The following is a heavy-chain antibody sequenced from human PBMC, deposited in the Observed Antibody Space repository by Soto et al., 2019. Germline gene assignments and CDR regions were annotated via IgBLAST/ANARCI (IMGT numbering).Heavy chain of an antibody. D-gene: IGHD3-10*01. CDR1: GFTFSSYG. V-gene: IGHV3-30*18. CDR3: AKGYGGSKPGLLDV. CDR2: ISYDGSNK. Sequence: GGSLRLSCAASGFTFSSYGMHWVRQAPGKGLEWVAVISYDGSNKYYADSVKGRFTISRDNSKNTLYLQMDSLRAEDTAVYYCAKGYGGSKPGLLDVWGQGTTVTVSS. J-gene: IGHJ6*02.